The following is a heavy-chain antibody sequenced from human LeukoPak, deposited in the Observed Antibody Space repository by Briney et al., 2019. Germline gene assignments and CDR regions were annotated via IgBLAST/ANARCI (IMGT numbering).Heavy chain of an antibody. J-gene: IGHJ4*02. CDR2: ISSSSTYI. CDR1: GFTFSTYS. V-gene: IGHV3-21*01. D-gene: IGHD1-26*01. Sequence: PGGSLRLSCAASGFTFSTYSMNWVRQAPGKGLEWVSSISSSSTYIYYADSVKGRFTISRDNAKNSLYLQMNSLRAEDTAVYYCARGPGGSYDHFDYWGQGTLVTVSS. CDR3: ARGPGGSYDHFDY.